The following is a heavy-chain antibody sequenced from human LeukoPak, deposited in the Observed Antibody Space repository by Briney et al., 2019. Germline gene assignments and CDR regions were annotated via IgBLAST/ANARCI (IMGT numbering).Heavy chain of an antibody. CDR3: ARRGAEEVGPYYYAGLYYFDY. J-gene: IGHJ4*02. CDR2: IYSGGST. D-gene: IGHD3-10*01. CDR1: GFTFDDYG. V-gene: IGHV3-66*02. Sequence: AGGSLRLSCAASGFTFDDYGMSWVRQAPGKGLEWVSVIYSGGSTYYADSVKGRFTISRDNSKNTLYLQMNSLRAEDTAVYYCARRGAEEVGPYYYAGLYYFDYWGQGTLVTVSS.